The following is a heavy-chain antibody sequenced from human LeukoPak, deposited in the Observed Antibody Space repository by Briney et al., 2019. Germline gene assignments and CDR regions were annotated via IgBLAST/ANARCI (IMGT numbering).Heavy chain of an antibody. V-gene: IGHV4-59*12. CDR2: IYYTGNT. CDR3: ARGLRGYCTNGVCYKGYSSGWPYYFDY. D-gene: IGHD2-8*01. Sequence: SETLSLTCTVSGGSINSYYWSWIRQPPGKGLEWIGNIYYTGNTNYNPSLKSRVTISVDTSKNQFSLKLSSVTAADTAVYYCARGLRGYCTNGVCYKGYSSGWPYYFDYWGQGTLVTVSS. J-gene: IGHJ4*02. CDR1: GGSINSYY.